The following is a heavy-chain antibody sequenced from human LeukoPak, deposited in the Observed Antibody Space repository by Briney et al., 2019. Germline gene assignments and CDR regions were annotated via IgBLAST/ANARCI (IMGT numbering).Heavy chain of an antibody. J-gene: IGHJ4*02. CDR1: GFTLGSYG. CDR3: AKGREMATRYYFDY. V-gene: IGHV3-30*18. CDR2: ISYDGSNE. D-gene: IGHD5-24*01. Sequence: GRSLRLSCAASGFTLGSYGMHWVRQAPGKGLEWVASISYDGSNEYYGDSVKGRFSVSRDNSKNTLYLHMNSLRAEDTAVYYCAKGREMATRYYFDYWGQGTLVTVSS.